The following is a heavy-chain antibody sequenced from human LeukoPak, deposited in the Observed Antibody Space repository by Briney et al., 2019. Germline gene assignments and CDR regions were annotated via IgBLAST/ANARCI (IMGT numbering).Heavy chain of an antibody. CDR1: GFTFSSYA. Sequence: PGGSLRLSCAASGFTFSSYAMSRVRQAPGKGLEWVSAISGSGGSTYYADSVKGRFTISRDNSKNTLYLQMNSLRAEDTAVYYCAKMTTVTTYYYYGMDVWGQGTTVTVSS. D-gene: IGHD4-17*01. CDR2: ISGSGGST. V-gene: IGHV3-23*01. CDR3: AKMTTVTTYYYYGMDV. J-gene: IGHJ6*02.